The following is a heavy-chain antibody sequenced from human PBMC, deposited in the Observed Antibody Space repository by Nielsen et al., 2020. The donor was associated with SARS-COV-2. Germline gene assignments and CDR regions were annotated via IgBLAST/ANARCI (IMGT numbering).Heavy chain of an antibody. CDR2: ISGSGGST. D-gene: IGHD3-22*01. CDR3: ARDPGSSYYDSSGYPNWFDP. CDR1: GFIFSSYA. J-gene: IGHJ5*02. V-gene: IGHV3-23*01. Sequence: GESLKISCAAPGFIFSSYAMSWVRQAPGKGLEWVSTISGSGGSTYYADSVKGRFTISRDNSKNTLYLQMNSLRAEDTAVYYCARDPGSSYYDSSGYPNWFDPWGQGTLVTVSS.